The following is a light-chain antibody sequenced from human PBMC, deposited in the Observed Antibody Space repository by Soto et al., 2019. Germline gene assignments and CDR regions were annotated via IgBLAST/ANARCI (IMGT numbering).Light chain of an antibody. V-gene: IGLV2-14*01. CDR1: SSDVGGFNY. Sequence: QSVLTQPASVSGSPGQSLTISCTGTSSDVGGFNYVSWYQQYPGKAPKLMISGVTNRPSGVSNRFSGSKSGNTASLTTSGLQAGDEADYYCSSYTSGSTLLVFGTGTKVTVL. CDR3: SSYTSGSTLLV. CDR2: GVT. J-gene: IGLJ1*01.